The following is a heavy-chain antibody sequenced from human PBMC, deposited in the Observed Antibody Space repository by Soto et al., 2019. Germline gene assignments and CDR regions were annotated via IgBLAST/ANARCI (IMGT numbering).Heavy chain of an antibody. CDR1: GFNLKKFA. CDR2: ISCCGGSA. Sequence: GGSLGLGCVASGFNLKKFAMAWVRQAAGEGLEWVSGISCCGGSASYADSVKGRFSIARDDSKNTVSLQLNSLRVEDTAQYYCAKADGQQWLIPHLDNWGQGTLVTVSS. V-gene: IGHV3-23*01. J-gene: IGHJ4*02. D-gene: IGHD6-19*01. CDR3: AKADGQQWLIPHLDN.